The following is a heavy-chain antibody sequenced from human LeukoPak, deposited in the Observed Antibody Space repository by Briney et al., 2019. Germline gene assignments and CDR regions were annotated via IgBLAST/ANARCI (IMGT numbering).Heavy chain of an antibody. J-gene: IGHJ4*02. CDR2: IYPGDSDT. CDR3: ARRPSPYYYDSSGYYSFDY. Sequence: GESLKISCKGSGYSFTSYWSGWVRQMPGKGLGWMGIIYPGDSDTRYSPSFQGQVTISADKSISIAYLHWSSLKASDTAMYYCARRPSPYYYDSSGYYSFDYWGQGTLVTVSS. CDR1: GYSFTSYW. V-gene: IGHV5-51*01. D-gene: IGHD3-22*01.